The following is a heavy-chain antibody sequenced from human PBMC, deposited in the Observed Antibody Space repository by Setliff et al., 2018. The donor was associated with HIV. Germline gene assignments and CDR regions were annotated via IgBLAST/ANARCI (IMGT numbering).Heavy chain of an antibody. V-gene: IGHV4-39*07. CDR3: ANSPYYYDSSGYSYFDY. CDR1: GGSISSSSYY. J-gene: IGHJ4*02. D-gene: IGHD3-22*01. CDR2: IYYSGST. Sequence: SETLSLTCTVSGGSISSSSYYWGWIRQPPGKGLEWIGSIYYSGSTHYNPSLKSRVTISVDTSKNQFSLKLSSVAAADTAVYYCANSPYYYDSSGYSYFDYWGQGTLVTVSS.